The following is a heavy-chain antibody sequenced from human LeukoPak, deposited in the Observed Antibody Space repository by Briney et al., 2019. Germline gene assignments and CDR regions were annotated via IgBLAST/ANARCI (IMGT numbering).Heavy chain of an antibody. V-gene: IGHV1-2*02. CDR2: INPNSGGT. CDR1: GYTFTGYY. J-gene: IGHJ4*02. Sequence: ASVKVSCKASGYTFTGYYMHWVRQAPGQGLEWMGWINPNSGGTNYAQKFQGRGTMTRDTSISTAYMELGRLRSDDTAVYYCARITYYYGSGSPRNFDYWGQGTLVTVSS. CDR3: ARITYYYGSGSPRNFDY. D-gene: IGHD3-10*01.